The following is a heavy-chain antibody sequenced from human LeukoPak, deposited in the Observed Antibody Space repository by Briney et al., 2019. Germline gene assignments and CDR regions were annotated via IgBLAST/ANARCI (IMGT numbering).Heavy chain of an antibody. D-gene: IGHD3-3*01. CDR2: INHSGST. CDR3: ARTDFWSGYYNWFDP. Sequence: PSETLSLTCAVYGGSFSGYYWSWIRQLPGKGLEWIGEINHSGSTNYNPSLKSRVTISVDTSKNQFSLKLSSVTAADTAVYYCARTDFWSGYYNWFDPWGQGTLVTVSS. CDR1: GGSFSGYY. J-gene: IGHJ5*02. V-gene: IGHV4-34*01.